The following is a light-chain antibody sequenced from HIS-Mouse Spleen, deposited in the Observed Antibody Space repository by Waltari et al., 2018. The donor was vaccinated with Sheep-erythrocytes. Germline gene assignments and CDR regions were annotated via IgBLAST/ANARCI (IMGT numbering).Light chain of an antibody. J-gene: IGLJ2*01. CDR3: QAWDSSTVV. CDR1: KWGDKY. Sequence: SYELTQPPSVSVSPGQTASITCSGDKWGDKYACWYQQKPGQSPVLVIYQDSKRPSGIPERVSGSNSGKTASLTISGTQAMDEADYYCQAWDSSTVVFGGGTKLTVL. V-gene: IGLV3-1*01. CDR2: QDS.